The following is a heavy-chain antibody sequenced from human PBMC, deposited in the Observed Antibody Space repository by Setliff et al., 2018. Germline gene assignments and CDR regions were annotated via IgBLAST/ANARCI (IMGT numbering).Heavy chain of an antibody. CDR1: GYTFTDYY. J-gene: IGHJ6*03. V-gene: IGHV1-2*02. Sequence: ASVKVSCKTSGYTFTDYYIHWVRQAPGEGLEWMGWLNPKNNDTSYAQKFMGRVTMTRDTSISAAYMELITLRSDDTALYYCARDPLPKHYDVVTGYYSAPNYYYMDVWGKGTTVTVSS. CDR3: ARDPLPKHYDVVTGYYSAPNYYYMDV. D-gene: IGHD3-9*01. CDR2: LNPKNNDT.